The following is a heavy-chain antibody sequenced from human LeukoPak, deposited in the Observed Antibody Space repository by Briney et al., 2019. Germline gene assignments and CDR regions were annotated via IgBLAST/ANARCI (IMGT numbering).Heavy chain of an antibody. CDR2: IKSKTDGRTT. J-gene: IGHJ4*02. CDR3: TPNLFDY. CDR1: GFTFSNAW. V-gene: IGHV3-15*01. Sequence: PGRSLRLSCAASGFTFSNAWMSWVRQAPGKGLEWVGRIKSKTDGRTTDYAAPVKGRFTISRDDSKNTPYLQMNSLKTEDTAVYYCTPNLFDYWGQGTLVTVSS.